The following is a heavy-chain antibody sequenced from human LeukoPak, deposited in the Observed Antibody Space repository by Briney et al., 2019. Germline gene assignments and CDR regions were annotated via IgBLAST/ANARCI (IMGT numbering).Heavy chain of an antibody. CDR3: ASEHSGNYYRPFDY. Sequence: GGSLRLSCAASGFTFSRYNMNWVRQAPGKGLEWVSSISTSSLYIYYADSVKGRFTISRDNAKNSLYLQMNSLRAEDTAVYYCASEHSGNYYRPFDYWGQGTLVTVPS. D-gene: IGHD1-26*01. J-gene: IGHJ4*02. CDR2: ISTSSLYI. CDR1: GFTFSRYN. V-gene: IGHV3-21*01.